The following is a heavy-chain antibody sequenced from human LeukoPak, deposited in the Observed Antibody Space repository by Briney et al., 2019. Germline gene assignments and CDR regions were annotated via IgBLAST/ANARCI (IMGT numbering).Heavy chain of an antibody. CDR2: IYSGVTA. V-gene: IGHV3-66*01. CDR3: ARDVNYDHTY. J-gene: IGHJ4*02. D-gene: IGHD1-7*01. CDR1: GFTVSNNY. Sequence: GGSLRLSCAASGFTVSNNYMSWVRQAPGKGLEWVSVIYSGVTAHYADSVKGTFTISRDNSKNTLYLQMNNLRDDDTAVYYCARDVNYDHTYWGQGTLVTVSS.